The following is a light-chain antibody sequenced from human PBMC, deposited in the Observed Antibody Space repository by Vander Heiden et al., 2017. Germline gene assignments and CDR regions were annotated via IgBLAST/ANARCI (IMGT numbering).Light chain of an antibody. CDR1: QSVSSS. J-gene: IGKJ3*01. CDR3: QHRSNWPTS. Sequence: EIVLTQSPAPLSLYLGERATLSCRASQSVSSSLAWYQQKPGQAPRLLIYEASNRATGIPARFSGSGSGTDFTLTISSLETEDFAVYYCQHRSNWPTSFGPGTKVDIK. CDR2: EAS. V-gene: IGKV3-11*01.